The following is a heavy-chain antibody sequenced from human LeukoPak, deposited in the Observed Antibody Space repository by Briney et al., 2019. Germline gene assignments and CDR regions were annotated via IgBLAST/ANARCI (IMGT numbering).Heavy chain of an antibody. V-gene: IGHV1-46*01. CDR1: GYTFTSYY. CDR3: ARGKITFGGVIPNFDY. D-gene: IGHD3-16*02. Sequence: ASVKVSCKASGYTFTSYYMHWVRQAPGQGLEWMGIINPSGGSTSYAQKFQGRVTMTRDMSTSTVYMELSSLRSEDTAVYYCARGKITFGGVIPNFDYWGQGTLVTVSS. J-gene: IGHJ4*02. CDR2: INPSGGST.